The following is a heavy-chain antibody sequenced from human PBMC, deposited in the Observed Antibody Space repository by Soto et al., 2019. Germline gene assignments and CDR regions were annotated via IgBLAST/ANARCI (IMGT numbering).Heavy chain of an antibody. D-gene: IGHD2-15*01. V-gene: IGHV3-23*01. J-gene: IGHJ4*02. CDR1: GLTFSSYA. Sequence: LRLSCAACGLTFSSYAMGGVRQGPGKGLEWVAVVSIGGSTHYADSVRGRFTISRDNSKNTLSLQMNSLTAEDTAVYFCAKRRGAGGHFDYWGQGALVTVSS. CDR3: AKRRGAGGHFDY. CDR2: VSIGGST.